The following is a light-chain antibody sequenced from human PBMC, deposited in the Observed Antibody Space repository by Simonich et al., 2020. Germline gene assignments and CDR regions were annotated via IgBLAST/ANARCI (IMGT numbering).Light chain of an antibody. CDR2: DAS. Sequence: DIQMTQSPSSLSASVGDRVTITCQASQDIRNYLNWYQQKPGKAPTLLIYDASNLETGVPSRFSRSGSGTDFTFTISSLQPEDIATYYCQQYDNLPLTFGGGTKVEIK. J-gene: IGKJ4*01. V-gene: IGKV1-33*01. CDR1: QDIRNY. CDR3: QQYDNLPLT.